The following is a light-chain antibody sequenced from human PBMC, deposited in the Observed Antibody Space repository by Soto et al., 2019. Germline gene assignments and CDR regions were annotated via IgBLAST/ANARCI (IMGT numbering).Light chain of an antibody. CDR2: ATS. CDR3: QQYNSYS. V-gene: IGKV1-17*01. J-gene: IGKJ1*01. Sequence: DIQMTQSPSSLSASVGDRVTITCRASQGIKNNLGWFHQKPGKAPKRLIFATSTLQSGVPSRFSGSGSGTEFTLTITSLQPEDFATYYCQQYNSYSFGQGTKVEIK. CDR1: QGIKNN.